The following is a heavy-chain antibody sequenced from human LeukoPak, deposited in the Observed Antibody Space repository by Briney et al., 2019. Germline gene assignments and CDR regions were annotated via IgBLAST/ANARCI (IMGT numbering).Heavy chain of an antibody. CDR3: ARQRAGHAFDI. CDR2: ISSSSSYI. J-gene: IGHJ3*02. Sequence: GGSLRLSCAASGFTFSSYSMSWVRQAPGKGLEWVSSISSSSSYIYYADSVKGRFTISRDNAKNSLYLQMNSLRAEDTAVYYCARQRAGHAFDIWGQGTMVTVSS. V-gene: IGHV3-21*01. CDR1: GFTFSSYS.